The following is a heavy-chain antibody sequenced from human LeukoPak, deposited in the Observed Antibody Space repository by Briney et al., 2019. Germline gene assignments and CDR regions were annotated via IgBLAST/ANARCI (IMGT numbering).Heavy chain of an antibody. CDR2: TYYRSKWFN. CDR3: ARGFGYGFDI. Sequence: SQTLSLTCAISGDSVSSNSAAWNWIRQSPSRGLEWLGRTYYRSKWFNGYAVSVKSRITVNPDTSKDQFSLQLSSVTPEDTAVCFCARGFGYGFDIWGQGTMVTVSS. V-gene: IGHV6-1*01. CDR1: GDSVSSNSAA. J-gene: IGHJ3*02. D-gene: IGHD3-10*01.